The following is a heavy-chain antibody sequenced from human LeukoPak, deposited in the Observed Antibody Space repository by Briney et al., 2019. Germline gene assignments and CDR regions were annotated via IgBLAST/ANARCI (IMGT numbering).Heavy chain of an antibody. V-gene: IGHV3-21*01. Sequence: GGSLRLSCAASGFTFSSYSMNWVRQAPGKGLEWVSSISSSSSYIYYADSVKGRFTISRDNAKNSLYLQMNSLRAEDTAVYYCTSDFWSGYSFDYWGQGTLDTVSS. J-gene: IGHJ4*02. CDR1: GFTFSSYS. CDR3: TSDFWSGYSFDY. D-gene: IGHD3-3*01. CDR2: ISSSSSYI.